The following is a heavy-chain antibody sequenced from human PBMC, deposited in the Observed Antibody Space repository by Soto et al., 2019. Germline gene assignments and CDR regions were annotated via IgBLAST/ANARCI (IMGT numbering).Heavy chain of an antibody. Sequence: QVQLVESGGGVVQPGRSLRLSCAASGFTFSSYGMHWVRQAPGKGLEWVAVIWYDGSNKYYADSVKGRFTISRDNSKNPLYLQMNSLRAEDTAVYYCARDRLLAVAGTLDYWGQGTLVTVSS. V-gene: IGHV3-33*01. CDR1: GFTFSSYG. D-gene: IGHD6-19*01. CDR3: ARDRLLAVAGTLDY. CDR2: IWYDGSNK. J-gene: IGHJ4*02.